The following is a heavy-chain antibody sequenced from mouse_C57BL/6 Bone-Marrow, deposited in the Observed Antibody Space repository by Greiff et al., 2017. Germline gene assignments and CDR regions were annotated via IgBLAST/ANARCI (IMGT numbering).Heavy chain of an antibody. CDR1: GFTFTDYY. Sequence: EVKLMESGGGLVQPGGSLSLSCAASGFTFTDYYMSWVRQPPGKALAWLGFLRNKANGYTTEYSASVKGRFTISRDNSPSILYLQMNALRAEDSATYYCARNYYAMDYWGQGTSVTVSS. CDR2: LRNKANGYTT. CDR3: ARNYYAMDY. J-gene: IGHJ4*01. V-gene: IGHV7-3*01.